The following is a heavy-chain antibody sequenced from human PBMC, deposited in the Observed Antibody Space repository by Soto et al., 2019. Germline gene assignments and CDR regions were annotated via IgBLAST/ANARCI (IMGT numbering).Heavy chain of an antibody. D-gene: IGHD2-2*01. CDR3: AKSDCSSTSCYLFDY. CDR2: ISWNSGSI. J-gene: IGHJ4*02. Sequence: EVQLVESGGGLVQPGRSLRLSCAASGFTFDDYAMHWVRQAPGKGLEWVSGISWNSGSIGYADSVKGRFTISRDNAKHSLYLQMNSLRAEDTALYYCAKSDCSSTSCYLFDYWGQGTLVTVSS. CDR1: GFTFDDYA. V-gene: IGHV3-9*01.